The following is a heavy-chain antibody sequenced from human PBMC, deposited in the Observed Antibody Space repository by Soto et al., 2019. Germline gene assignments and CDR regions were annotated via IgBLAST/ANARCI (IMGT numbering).Heavy chain of an antibody. CDR2: INAGNGNT. CDR1: GYTFTSYA. Sequence: ASVKVSCKASGYTFTSYAMHWVRQAPGQRLEWMGWINAGNGNTKYSQKFQGRVTITRDTSASTAYMELSSLRSEDTAVYYCARDVWGSITMIASNWFDPWGQGTLVTVSS. CDR3: ARDVWGSITMIASNWFDP. D-gene: IGHD3-22*01. V-gene: IGHV1-3*01. J-gene: IGHJ5*02.